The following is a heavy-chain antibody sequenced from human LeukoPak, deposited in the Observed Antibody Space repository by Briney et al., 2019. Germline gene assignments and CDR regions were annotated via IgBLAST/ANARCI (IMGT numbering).Heavy chain of an antibody. J-gene: IGHJ6*03. CDR3: AREGGPYYYYMDV. CDR2: ISSNGGST. V-gene: IGHV3-64*01. CDR1: GFTFSSYA. Sequence: GGSLRLSCAASGFTFSSYAMHWVRQAPGKGLEYVSAISSNGGSTYYANSVKGRFTISRDNSKNTLYLQMGSLRAEDMALYYCAREGGPYYYYMDVWGKGTTVTVSS.